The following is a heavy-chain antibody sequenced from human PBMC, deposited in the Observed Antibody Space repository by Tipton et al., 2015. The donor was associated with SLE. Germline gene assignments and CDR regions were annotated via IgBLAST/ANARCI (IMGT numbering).Heavy chain of an antibody. Sequence: YLRLSCAASGFTFSSYSMNWVRQAPGKGLEWVSYISSSSSTIYYADSVKGRFTISRDNAKNSLYLQMNSLRAEDTALYYCTRDRVDIVTASRNFYYGMDVWGQGTTVTVSS. CDR1: GFTFSSYS. CDR3: TRDRVDIVTASRNFYYGMDV. D-gene: IGHD5-12*01. CDR2: ISSSSSTI. V-gene: IGHV3-48*04. J-gene: IGHJ6*02.